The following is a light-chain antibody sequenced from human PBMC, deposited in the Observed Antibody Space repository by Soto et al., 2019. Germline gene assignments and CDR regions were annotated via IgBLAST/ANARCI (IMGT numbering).Light chain of an antibody. J-gene: IGKJ1*01. V-gene: IGKV4-1*01. CDR2: WAS. CDR1: QSVLYSSNNENY. Sequence: DIVMTQSPDSLAVSLGERATINCKSSQSVLYSSNNENYLAWYQQKPGQPPSLLIYWASTRESGVPDRFSGSGSGTDFTLTISSLQAEDLAVYYCQQYDSTPPTFGQGTKVEIK. CDR3: QQYDSTPPT.